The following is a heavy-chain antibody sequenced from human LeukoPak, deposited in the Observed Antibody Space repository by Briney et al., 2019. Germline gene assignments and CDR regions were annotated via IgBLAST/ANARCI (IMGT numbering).Heavy chain of an antibody. V-gene: IGHV4-38-2*01. CDR1: GYSITNGDY. CDR3: ARNGTSGFFDY. J-gene: IGHJ4*02. D-gene: IGHD3-10*01. Sequence: SETLSLTCVVSGYSITNGDYWGWIRQSPGKGLEWIASIYNSASTHYNPSLRSRVTILVDTSKNEFSLKMRSVTAADTAVYYCARNGTSGFFDYWGQGTLATVSS. CDR2: IYNSAST.